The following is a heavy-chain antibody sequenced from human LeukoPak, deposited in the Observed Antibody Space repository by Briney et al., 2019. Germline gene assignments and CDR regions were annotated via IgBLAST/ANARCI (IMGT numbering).Heavy chain of an antibody. CDR3: ARDYYDSILNYYFYSMDV. Sequence: ASVKVSCKASGYTFTTYAIHWVRQAPGQGLEWMGWITAGNHNTKYSQKFQGRVSITRDTSASTAYMELSSLRSGDTAVYYCARDYYDSILNYYFYSMDVWGQGTTVTVSS. CDR2: ITAGNHNT. J-gene: IGHJ6*02. V-gene: IGHV1-3*01. D-gene: IGHD3-22*01. CDR1: GYTFTTYA.